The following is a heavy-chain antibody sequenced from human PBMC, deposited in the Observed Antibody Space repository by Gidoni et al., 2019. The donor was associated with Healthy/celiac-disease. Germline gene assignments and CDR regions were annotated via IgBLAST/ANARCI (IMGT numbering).Heavy chain of an antibody. CDR2: ISSSSSYT. D-gene: IGHD3-10*01. V-gene: IGHV3-11*06. J-gene: IGHJ6*02. CDR3: ARDGNYYGSGADGMDV. Sequence: QVQLVESGGGLVKPGGSLRLSCAASGFPFSDYYMSWIRQAPGKGLEWVSYISSSSSYTNYADSVKGRFTISRDNAKNSLYLQMNSLRAEDTAVYYCARDGNYYGSGADGMDVWGQGTTVTVSS. CDR1: GFPFSDYY.